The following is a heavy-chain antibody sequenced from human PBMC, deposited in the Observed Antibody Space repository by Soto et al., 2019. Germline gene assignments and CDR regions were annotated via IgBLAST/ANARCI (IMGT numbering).Heavy chain of an antibody. V-gene: IGHV3-23*01. D-gene: IGHD3-22*01. CDR2: ISGSSDRT. Sequence: SGGSLRLSCAASGFTFSNYVMSWVRQAPGKGLEWVSGISGSSDRTYYADSVKGRFTISRDNSRNTLSLQMNSLRAEDTAIYYCAKDLPLTYDSSGYFPPPDDAFDIWGQGTMVTVSS. CDR3: AKDLPLTYDSSGYFPPPDDAFDI. CDR1: GFTFSNYV. J-gene: IGHJ3*02.